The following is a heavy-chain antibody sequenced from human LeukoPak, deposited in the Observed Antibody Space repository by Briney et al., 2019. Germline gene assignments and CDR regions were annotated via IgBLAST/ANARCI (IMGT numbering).Heavy chain of an antibody. CDR2: IYPGDSDT. CDR1: GYSFTSYW. D-gene: IGHD5-12*01. J-gene: IGHJ6*03. CDR3: ARLSGYDYGFIYYYYYMDV. V-gene: IGHV5-51*01. Sequence: GESLKISCKGSGYSFTSYWIGWVRQMPGKGLEWMGIIYPGDSDTRYSPSFQGQVTISADKSISTAYLQWSSLKASDTATYYCARLSGYDYGFIYYYYYMDVWGKGTTVTVSS.